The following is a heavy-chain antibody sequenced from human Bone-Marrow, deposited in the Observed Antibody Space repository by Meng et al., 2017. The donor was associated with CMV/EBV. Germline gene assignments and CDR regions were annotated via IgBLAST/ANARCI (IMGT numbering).Heavy chain of an antibody. CDR2: MNPNSGNT. CDR1: GYTFTSYD. J-gene: IGHJ5*02. V-gene: IGHV1-8*01. D-gene: IGHD3-3*01. CDR3: ARGEDLGPFWSGYLEVTEFDP. Sequence: ASVKVSCKASGYTFTSYDINWVRQATGQGLEWMGWMNPNSGNTGYAQKFQGRVTMTRNTSISTAYMELSSLRSEDTAVYYCARGEDLGPFWSGYLEVTEFDPWGQGNLVTVSS.